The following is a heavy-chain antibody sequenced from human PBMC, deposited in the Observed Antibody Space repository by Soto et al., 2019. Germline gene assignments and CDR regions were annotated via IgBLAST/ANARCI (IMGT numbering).Heavy chain of an antibody. V-gene: IGHV3-13*05. Sequence: GGSLRLSCVRSGFFFNNYDMHWVRQVRGKGLEWVSAIGAADDPYYSVSVKGRFIVSRDNAQKSLYLQMNNLRAADTAVYFCARAYTGQLPRRGDYYYALGGWGRGTMVTVSS. CDR1: GFFFNNYD. J-gene: IGHJ6*04. CDR3: ARAYTGQLPRRGDYYYALGG. D-gene: IGHD3-16*01. CDR2: IGAADDP.